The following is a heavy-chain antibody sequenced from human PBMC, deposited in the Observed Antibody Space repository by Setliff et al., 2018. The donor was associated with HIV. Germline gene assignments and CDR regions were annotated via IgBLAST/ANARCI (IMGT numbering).Heavy chain of an antibody. CDR2: ISWNSGSI. J-gene: IGHJ6*02. Sequence: PGGSLRLSCAASGFTFGDYAMHWVRQAPGKGLEWVSGISWNSGSIGYADSVKGRFTISRDNAKNSVHLQMNSLRVEDTAVYYCARDYLYYNMYNGSPVYGMDVWGQGTTVTVSS. CDR1: GFTFGDYA. D-gene: IGHD3-10*01. CDR3: ARDYLYYNMYNGSPVYGMDV. V-gene: IGHV3-9*01.